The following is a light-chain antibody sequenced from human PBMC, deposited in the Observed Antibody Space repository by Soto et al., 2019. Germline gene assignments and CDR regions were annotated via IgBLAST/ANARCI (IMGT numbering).Light chain of an antibody. CDR3: SSYTTDSTYV. J-gene: IGLJ1*01. CDR1: SSDVGRYNY. CDR2: EVT. V-gene: IGLV2-14*01. Sequence: QSALTQPASVSGSPGQSITISCTGTSSDVGRYNYVSWYQHHPGKAPKLLIYEVTKRPSGVSNRFSGSKSGNTASLTISGLQADDEADYYCSSYTTDSTYVFGSGTKVTVL.